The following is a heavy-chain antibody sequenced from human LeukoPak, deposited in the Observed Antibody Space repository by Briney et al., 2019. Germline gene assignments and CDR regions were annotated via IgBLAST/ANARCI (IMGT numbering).Heavy chain of an antibody. D-gene: IGHD1-1*01. CDR1: GFTFSSSA. Sequence: GGSLRISCTASGFTFSSSAITWVHQASGKGLEWVSGISGSGSGTYYADFVKGRFTISRDNSKNTMSPEMNSLRAEDTAVYYCAKMNGYMDVWGKGTTVTVSS. V-gene: IGHV3-23*01. CDR2: ISGSGSGT. CDR3: AKMNGYMDV. J-gene: IGHJ6*03.